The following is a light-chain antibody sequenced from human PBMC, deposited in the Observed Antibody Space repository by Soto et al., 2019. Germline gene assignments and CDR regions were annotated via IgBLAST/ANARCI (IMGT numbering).Light chain of an antibody. V-gene: IGKV3-15*01. J-gene: IGKJ5*01. Sequence: EVVVTQSPATLSVSPGERATLSCRASQSVSSNLAWYQQKPGQAPRPLIYGASTRATGIPARFSGSGSGTEFTLTISSLQSEDFAVYYCQQYNKWPLITFGQGTRLEIK. CDR3: QQYNKWPLIT. CDR2: GAS. CDR1: QSVSSN.